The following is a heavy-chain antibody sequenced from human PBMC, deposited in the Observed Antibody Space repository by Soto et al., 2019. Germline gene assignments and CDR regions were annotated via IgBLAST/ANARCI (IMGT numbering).Heavy chain of an antibody. CDR3: ATRPYYYDTSLWSGTRVPDAFDI. CDR2: FDPEDAET. Sequence: ASVKVSCKVSGHTLTETSMHWVRQAPGKGLEWMGGFDPEDAETVYAQKFQGRVTMTVDTSTDTGYMELSSLRSEDTAFYYCATRPYYYDTSLWSGTRVPDAFDIWGQGTLVTVS. V-gene: IGHV1-24*01. CDR1: GHTLTETS. D-gene: IGHD3-22*01. J-gene: IGHJ3*02.